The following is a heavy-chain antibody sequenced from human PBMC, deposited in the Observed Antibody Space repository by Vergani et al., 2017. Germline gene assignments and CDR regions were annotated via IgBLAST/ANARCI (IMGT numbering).Heavy chain of an antibody. CDR3: ARGPLRSTDYYDFWSGSYYYYYMDV. J-gene: IGHJ6*03. V-gene: IGHV4-34*01. CDR2: INHSGST. Sequence: QVQLQQWGAGLLKPSETLSLTCAVYGGSFSGYYWSWIRQPPGKGLEWIGEINHSGSTNYNPSLKSRVTISVDTSKNQFSLKLSSVTAADTAVYYCARGPLRSTDYYDFWSGSYYYYYMDVWGKGTTVTVSS. CDR1: GGSFSGYY. D-gene: IGHD3-3*01.